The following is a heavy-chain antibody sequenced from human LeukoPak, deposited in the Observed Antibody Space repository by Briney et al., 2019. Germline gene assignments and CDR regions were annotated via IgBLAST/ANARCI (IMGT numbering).Heavy chain of an antibody. D-gene: IGHD3-22*01. CDR3: SRGLDSRKLGY. CDR2: IHPSGML. Sequence: SQPLSLPCTVSGVSFNCDDQDWNWIRQSPGEGLEWIGSIHPSGMLYNNPSLERRVTMSRDTSKNQFSLNLNSVTAADTAVYCCSRGLDSRKLGYWGQGILVTVSS. CDR1: GVSFNCDDQD. J-gene: IGHJ4*02. V-gene: IGHV4-31*03.